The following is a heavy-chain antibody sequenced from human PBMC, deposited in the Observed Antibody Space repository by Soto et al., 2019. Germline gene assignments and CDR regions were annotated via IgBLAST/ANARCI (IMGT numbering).Heavy chain of an antibody. CDR2: ISYDGSNK. V-gene: IGHV3-30*18. Sequence: QVQLVESGGSVVQPGRSLRLSCAASGFTFSSYGMYWVRQAPGKGLEWVAVISYDGSNKYYADSVKGRFTISRDISKKTLYLQMNSLRVEDTAVYYCAKEENYYDTTPWGIDYWGQGTLVSVSS. CDR1: GFTFSSYG. D-gene: IGHD3-22*01. CDR3: AKEENYYDTTPWGIDY. J-gene: IGHJ4*02.